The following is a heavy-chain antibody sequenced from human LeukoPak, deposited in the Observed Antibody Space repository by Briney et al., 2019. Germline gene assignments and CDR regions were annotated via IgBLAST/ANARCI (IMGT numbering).Heavy chain of an antibody. V-gene: IGHV3-7*01. D-gene: IGHD3-22*01. CDR2: IKQDGSEK. J-gene: IGHJ4*02. CDR1: GFTFSDHY. Sequence: GGSLRLSCAASGFTFSDHYMDWVRQAPGKGLEWVANIKQDGSEKYYVDSVKGRFTISRDNAKNSLYLQMNSLRAEDTAVYYCARDSRSGYYYNWGQGTLVTVSS. CDR3: ARDSRSGYYYN.